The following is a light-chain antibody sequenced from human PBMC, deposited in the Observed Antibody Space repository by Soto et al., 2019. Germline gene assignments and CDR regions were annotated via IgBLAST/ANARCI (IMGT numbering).Light chain of an antibody. CDR2: EVT. J-gene: IGLJ3*02. V-gene: IGLV2-14*01. Sequence: QSVLTQPASVSGSPGQSITISCTGTSGDVGGYDYVSWYQHLPDKAPKLVIFEVTNRPSGISDRFSGSKSGNTASLTISGLQVEDEADYFCCSYSVTTSWVFGGGTQLTVL. CDR1: SGDVGGYDY. CDR3: CSYSVTTSWV.